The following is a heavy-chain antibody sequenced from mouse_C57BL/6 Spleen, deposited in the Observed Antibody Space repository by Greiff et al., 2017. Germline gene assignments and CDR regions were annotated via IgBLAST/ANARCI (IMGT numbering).Heavy chain of an antibody. J-gene: IGHJ1*03. D-gene: IGHD1-1*01. CDR1: GYTFTSYW. V-gene: IGHV1-64*01. Sequence: QVQLQQPGAELVKPGASVKLSCKASGYTFTSYWMHWVKQRPGQGLEWIGMIHPNSGSTNYNEKFKSKATLTVDKSSSTAYMQLSSLTSEDSAVYYCARKYYGSLYWYFDVWGTGTTVTVSS. CDR2: IHPNSGST. CDR3: ARKYYGSLYWYFDV.